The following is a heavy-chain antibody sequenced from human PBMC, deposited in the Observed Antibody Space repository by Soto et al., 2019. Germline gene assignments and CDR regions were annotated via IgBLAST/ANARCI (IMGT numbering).Heavy chain of an antibody. CDR3: ARGRLVAGTVDS. V-gene: IGHV1-8*01. D-gene: IGHD1-7*01. CDR1: GYTFTSYD. CDR2: MNPTTGST. J-gene: IGHJ4*02. Sequence: QVQLVQSGAEVKKPGASVKVACKASGYTFTSYDTKWVRQATGQGLEWMGWMNPTTGSTGFAQKFQGRVTMISNTSISAAYLVLSSLTSEDTAVYYCARGRLVAGTVDSWGQGTLVTVSS.